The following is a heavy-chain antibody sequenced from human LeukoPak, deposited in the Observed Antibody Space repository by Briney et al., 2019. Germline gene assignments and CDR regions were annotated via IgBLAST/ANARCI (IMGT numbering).Heavy chain of an antibody. CDR3: ARDQSGYYGDYVYFDY. J-gene: IGHJ4*02. Sequence: ASVKVSCKASGGTFSSYAISWVRQAPGQGHEWMGRIIPIFGTANYAQKFQGRVTITTDESTSTAYMQLSSLRSEDTAVYYCARDQSGYYGDYVYFDYWGQGTLVTVSS. D-gene: IGHD4-17*01. V-gene: IGHV1-69*05. CDR1: GGTFSSYA. CDR2: IIPIFGTA.